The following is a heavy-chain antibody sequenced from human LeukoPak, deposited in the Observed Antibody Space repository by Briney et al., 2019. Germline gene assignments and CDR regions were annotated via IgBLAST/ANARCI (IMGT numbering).Heavy chain of an antibody. CDR3: ARLPYSGMAKIEGYFDY. J-gene: IGHJ4*02. CDR1: GYSFTSYW. Sequence: AGESLKISCKGSGYSFTSYWIGWVRQMPGKGLEWMGIIYPGDSDTRYSPSFQGQVTISADKSISTAYLQWSSLKASDTAMYYCARLPYSGMAKIEGYFDYWGQGTLVTVSS. D-gene: IGHD5-24*01. CDR2: IYPGDSDT. V-gene: IGHV5-51*01.